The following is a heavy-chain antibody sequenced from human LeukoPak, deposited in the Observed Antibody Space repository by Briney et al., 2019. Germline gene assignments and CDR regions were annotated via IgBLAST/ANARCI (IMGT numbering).Heavy chain of an antibody. CDR1: GFPFSSYS. Sequence: GGSLRLSCAASGFPFSSYSMNWVRQAPGKGLEWLSSISSSSNYIYYADSVKGRFTISRDNSKNTLYLGLNSLRAEETAVYYCAKHWGAYGDYRGRYMDVWGKGTTVTVSS. V-gene: IGHV3-21*04. J-gene: IGHJ6*03. CDR3: AKHWGAYGDYRGRYMDV. D-gene: IGHD4-17*01. CDR2: ISSSSNYI.